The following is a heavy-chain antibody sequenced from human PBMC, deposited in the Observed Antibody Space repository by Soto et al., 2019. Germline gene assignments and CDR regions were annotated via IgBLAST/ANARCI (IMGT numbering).Heavy chain of an antibody. CDR2: ISSSSSTI. V-gene: IGHV3-48*02. CDR1: GFTFSSYS. D-gene: IGHD5-18*01. CDR3: ARRIQLWFSAFDI. Sequence: GESLKISCAASGFTFSSYSMNWVRQAPGKGLEWVSYISSSSSTIYYADSVKGRFTISRDNAKNSLYLQMNSLRDEDTAVYYCARRIQLWFSAFDIWGQGTMVTVSS. J-gene: IGHJ3*02.